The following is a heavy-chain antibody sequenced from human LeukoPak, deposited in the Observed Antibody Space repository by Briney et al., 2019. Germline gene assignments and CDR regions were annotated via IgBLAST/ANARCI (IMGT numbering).Heavy chain of an antibody. D-gene: IGHD2-2*01. CDR2: INPNSGGT. V-gene: IGHV1-2*02. J-gene: IGHJ4*02. CDR3: ASASSEHCSGTSCYRPYFDY. Sequence: ASVKVSCKASGYTFTGYYMHWVRQAPGQGLEWMGWINPNSGGTNYAQKFQGRVTMTRDTSISTAYMELSRLRSDDTAVYYCASASSEHCSGTSCYRPYFDYWGQGTLVTVSS. CDR1: GYTFTGYY.